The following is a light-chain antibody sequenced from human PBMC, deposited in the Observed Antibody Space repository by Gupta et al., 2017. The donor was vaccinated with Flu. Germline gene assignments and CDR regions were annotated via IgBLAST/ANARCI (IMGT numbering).Light chain of an antibody. CDR1: SSDVGSHNL. Sequence: QSAPTQPASVSGSPGQSITISCTGVSSDVGSHNLVSWYQQFPGTAPKLMIFEGNKRPSGVSHRFSGSKSGNTASXTXSGLQAXDEADYYCCSHVNNMVFGGGTKLTVL. CDR2: EGN. V-gene: IGLV2-23*01. CDR3: CSHVNNMV. J-gene: IGLJ3*02.